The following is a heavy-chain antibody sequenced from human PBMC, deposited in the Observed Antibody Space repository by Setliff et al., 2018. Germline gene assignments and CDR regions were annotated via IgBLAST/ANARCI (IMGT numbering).Heavy chain of an antibody. CDR1: GYTFTSYA. Sequence: ASVKVSCKASGYTFTSYAMHWVRQAPGQRLEWMGWINAGNGNTKYSQKFQGRVTITRDTSASTAYMELSSLRSEDTAVYYCATFDQITMIVVGASTGFDYWGQGTLVTVSS. J-gene: IGHJ4*02. CDR3: ATFDQITMIVVGASTGFDY. V-gene: IGHV1-3*01. D-gene: IGHD3-22*01. CDR2: INAGNGNT.